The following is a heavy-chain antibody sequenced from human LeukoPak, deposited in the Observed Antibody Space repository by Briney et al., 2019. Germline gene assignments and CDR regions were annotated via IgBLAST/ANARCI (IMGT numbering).Heavy chain of an antibody. CDR2: ISSSGSTI. Sequence: GGSLRLSCAGSGFTFSSYEMNWVRQAPGKGLEWVSYISSSGSTIYYADSVKGRFTISRDNAKNSLYLQMNSLRAEDTAVYYCAREVAARPFDYWGQGTLVTVSS. J-gene: IGHJ4*02. D-gene: IGHD6-6*01. CDR3: AREVAARPFDY. V-gene: IGHV3-48*03. CDR1: GFTFSSYE.